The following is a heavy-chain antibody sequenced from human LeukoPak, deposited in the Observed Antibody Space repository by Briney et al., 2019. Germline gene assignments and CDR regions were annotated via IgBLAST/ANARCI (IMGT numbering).Heavy chain of an antibody. Sequence: GGSLRLSCAASGFTFSDFAMSWVRQAPGKGLEWVSGTIGSGATTFYADSVKGRFTISRDNSKNTLDLQMNSLRAEDTAVYYCAKGVQAYAGYDAYDIWGQGTMVTVSS. J-gene: IGHJ3*02. CDR2: TIGSGATT. CDR3: AKGVQAYAGYDAYDI. D-gene: IGHD3-10*01. V-gene: IGHV3-23*01. CDR1: GFTFSDFA.